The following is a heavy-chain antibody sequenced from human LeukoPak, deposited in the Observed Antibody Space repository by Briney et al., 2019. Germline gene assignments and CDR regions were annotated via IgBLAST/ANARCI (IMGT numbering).Heavy chain of an antibody. Sequence: GGSLRLSCAASGFTFSSYAMSWVRQAPGKGLEWVAVISYDGSNKYYADSVKGRFTISRDNFKNTLYLQMNSLRAEDTAVYYCARDHIVVVPAAMEYWGQGTLVTVSS. J-gene: IGHJ4*02. CDR1: GFTFSSYA. D-gene: IGHD2-2*01. CDR2: ISYDGSNK. V-gene: IGHV3-30-3*01. CDR3: ARDHIVVVPAAMEY.